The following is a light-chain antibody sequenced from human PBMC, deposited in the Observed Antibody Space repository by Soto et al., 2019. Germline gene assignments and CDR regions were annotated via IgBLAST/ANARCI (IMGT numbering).Light chain of an antibody. CDR1: QSVSSSH. CDR2: GAS. V-gene: IGKV3-20*01. Sequence: EIVLTQSPGTLSLSPGERATLSCRASQSVSSSHLAWYQQKPGQAPRLLIYGASFRATGIPDRFSGSASGTDFTLTISRLEPEDFAVYYCQQYSGSPRTFGQGTKLEIK. CDR3: QQYSGSPRT. J-gene: IGKJ2*01.